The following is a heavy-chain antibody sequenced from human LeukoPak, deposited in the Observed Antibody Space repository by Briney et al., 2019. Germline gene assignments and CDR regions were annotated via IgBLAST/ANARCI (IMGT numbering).Heavy chain of an antibody. CDR3: ARYYGSGSYYLDY. V-gene: IGHV1-69*05. D-gene: IGHD3-10*01. J-gene: IGHJ4*02. CDR1: GGTFSSYA. CDR2: IIPIFGTA. Sequence: ASVTVSCKASGGTFSSYAISWVRQAPGQGLEWMGRIIPIFGTANYAQKFQGRVTITTDESTSTAYMELSSLRSEDTAVYYCARYYGSGSYYLDYWGQGTLVTVPS.